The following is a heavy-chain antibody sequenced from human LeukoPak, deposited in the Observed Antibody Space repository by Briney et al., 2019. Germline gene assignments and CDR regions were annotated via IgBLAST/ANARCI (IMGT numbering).Heavy chain of an antibody. CDR3: ARDIVRATTSDY. D-gene: IGHD1-26*01. Sequence: GGSLRLSCAASGFTFFGSAMHWVRQAPGKGLEWVGRIETRASNYATGYAASVKGRFTISRDDSQNTAYLQMNSLRAEDTAVYYCARDIVRATTSDYWGQGTLVTVSS. CDR1: GFTFFGSA. V-gene: IGHV3-73*01. CDR2: IETRASNYAT. J-gene: IGHJ4*02.